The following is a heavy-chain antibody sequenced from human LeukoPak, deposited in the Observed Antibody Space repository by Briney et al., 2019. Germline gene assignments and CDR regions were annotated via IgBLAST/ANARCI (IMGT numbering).Heavy chain of an antibody. CDR3: PRTGYSSSWYGAFDI. D-gene: IGHD6-13*01. CDR2: IYYSGST. J-gene: IGHJ3*02. V-gene: IGHV4-39*01. Sequence: SETLSLTCTVSGGSISSSSYYWGWIRQPPGKGLEWIGSIYYSGSTYYNPSLKSRVTISVDTSKNQFSLKLSSVTAADTAVYHCPRTGYSSSWYGAFDIWGQGTMVTVSS. CDR1: GGSISSSSYY.